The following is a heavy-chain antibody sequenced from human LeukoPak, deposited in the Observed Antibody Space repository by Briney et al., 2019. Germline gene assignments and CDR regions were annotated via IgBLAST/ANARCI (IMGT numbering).Heavy chain of an antibody. CDR3: ASSNCGGDRYSGY. V-gene: IGHV1-69*05. Sequence: SVKVSCKASGGTFSSYAISWVRQAPGQGLEWMGRIIPIFGTANYAQKFQGRVTITTDESTSTAYMELSSLRSEDTAVYYCASSNCGGDRYSGYWDQGTLVTVSS. CDR2: IIPIFGTA. D-gene: IGHD2-21*02. CDR1: GGTFSSYA. J-gene: IGHJ4*02.